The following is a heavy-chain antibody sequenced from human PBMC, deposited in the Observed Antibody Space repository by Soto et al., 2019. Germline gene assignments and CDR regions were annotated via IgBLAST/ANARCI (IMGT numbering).Heavy chain of an antibody. D-gene: IGHD6-19*01. CDR2: IRQDGSDK. V-gene: IGHV3-7*05. CDR1: GVTFSSYW. CDR3: ASPQQWLGQRGDFDY. J-gene: IGHJ4*02. Sequence: EVQLVESGGGLVQPGGSLRLSCAASGVTFSSYWMSWVRQAPGKGLEWVANIRQDGSDKYYVYSVKGRFTISRDNSKKALYLQMNSLRAEDTAIYYCASPQQWLGQRGDFDYWGQGTLVTVSS.